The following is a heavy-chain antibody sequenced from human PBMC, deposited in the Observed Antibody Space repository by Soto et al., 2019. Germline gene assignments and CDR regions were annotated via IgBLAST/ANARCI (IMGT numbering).Heavy chain of an antibody. CDR1: GFSLSTSGVG. CDR3: AHISSWYYFDY. Sequence: QITLKESGPTLVKPTQTLTLTCTFSGFSLSTSGVGVGWIRQPPGKALEWLGIIYWDDDKRYSPSLRSRLTITKDTSKNQVVLTMTNVDPVHTATYYCAHISSWYYFDYWGQGTLVTVSS. D-gene: IGHD6-13*01. J-gene: IGHJ4*02. V-gene: IGHV2-5*02. CDR2: IYWDDDK.